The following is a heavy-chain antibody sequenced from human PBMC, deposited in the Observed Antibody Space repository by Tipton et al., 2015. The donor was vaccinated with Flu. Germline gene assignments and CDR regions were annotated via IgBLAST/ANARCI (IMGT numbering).Heavy chain of an antibody. CDR1: GFTFSSYW. V-gene: IGHV3-7*01. CDR2: IKQDGSEK. CDR3: AREARWSQGRILYYYYGMDV. Sequence: SLRLSCAASGFTFSSYWMSWVRQAPGKGLEWVANIKQDGSEKYYVDSVKGRFTISRDNAKNSLYLQMNSLRAEDTAVYYCAREARWSQGRILYYYYGMDVWGQGTTVTVSS. J-gene: IGHJ6*02. D-gene: IGHD3-10*01.